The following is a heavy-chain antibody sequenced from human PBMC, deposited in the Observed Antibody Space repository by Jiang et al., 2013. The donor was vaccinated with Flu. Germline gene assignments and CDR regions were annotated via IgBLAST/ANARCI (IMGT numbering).Heavy chain of an antibody. D-gene: IGHD2-2*01. Sequence: GSGLVKPSETLSLTCTVSGGSISSYYWSWIRQPPGKGLEWIGYIYYSGSTNYNPSLKSRVTISVDTSKNQFSLKLSSVTAADTAVYYCASGSTSLRGAFDIWGQGTMVTVSS. CDR2: IYYSGST. V-gene: IGHV4-59*01. CDR3: ASGSTSLRGAFDI. J-gene: IGHJ3*02. CDR1: GGSISSYY.